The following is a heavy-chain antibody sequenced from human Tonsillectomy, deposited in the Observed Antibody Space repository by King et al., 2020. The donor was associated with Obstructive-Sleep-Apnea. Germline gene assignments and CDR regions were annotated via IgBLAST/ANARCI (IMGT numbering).Heavy chain of an antibody. D-gene: IGHD3-22*01. V-gene: IGHV4-59*08. CDR3: ARLQKHYYDSSADRSWFDP. Sequence: VQLQESGPGLVKPSETLSLTCTVSGGSISSYYWSWIRQPPGKGLEWIGYIYYSGSTNYNPSLKSRVTISVDTSKSQFSLKLSSVTAADTAVYYCARLQKHYYDSSADRSWFDPWGQGTLVTVSS. CDR2: IYYSGST. CDR1: GGSISSYY. J-gene: IGHJ5*02.